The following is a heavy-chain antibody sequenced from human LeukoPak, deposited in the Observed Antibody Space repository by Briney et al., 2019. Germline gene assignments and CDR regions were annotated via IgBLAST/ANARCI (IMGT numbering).Heavy chain of an antibody. J-gene: IGHJ6*02. CDR1: GFTFSSYG. CDR3: AKDDIAAADYYGMDV. CDR2: ISYDGSNK. V-gene: IGHV3-30*18. Sequence: GGSLRLSCAASGFTFSSYGMHWVRQAPGKGLEWVAVISYDGSNKYCADSVKGRFTISRDNSKNTLYLQMNSLRAEDTAVYYCAKDDIAAADYYGMDVWGQGTTVTVSS. D-gene: IGHD6-13*01.